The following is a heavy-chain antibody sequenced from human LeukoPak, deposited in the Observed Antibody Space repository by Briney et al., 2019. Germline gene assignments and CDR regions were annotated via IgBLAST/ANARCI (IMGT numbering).Heavy chain of an antibody. CDR3: ARGHYGMDV. CDR1: GFTFSRHG. Sequence: PGGSLRLSCAVSGFTFSRHGMGWVRQAPGKGLEWVAGITDNGGDRNYGDSVKGRFTISRDNSKSTLDLQMNSLRAEDTALYYCARGHYGMDVWGQGTTVTVS. J-gene: IGHJ6*02. CDR2: ITDNGGDR. V-gene: IGHV3-23*01.